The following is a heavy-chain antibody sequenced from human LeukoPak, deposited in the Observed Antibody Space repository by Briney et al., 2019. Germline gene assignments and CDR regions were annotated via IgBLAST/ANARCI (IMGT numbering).Heavy chain of an antibody. D-gene: IGHD3-3*01. Sequence: GGSLRLSCAASGFTFSSYSMNWVRQAPGKGLEWVSYISTSGSSTIYYADSVKGRFTISRDNAKNSLYLQMNSLRAEDTAIYYCARDHGFLEWFSDYWGQGTLVTVSS. V-gene: IGHV3-48*04. CDR1: GFTFSSYS. J-gene: IGHJ4*02. CDR3: ARDHGFLEWFSDY. CDR2: ISTSGSSTI.